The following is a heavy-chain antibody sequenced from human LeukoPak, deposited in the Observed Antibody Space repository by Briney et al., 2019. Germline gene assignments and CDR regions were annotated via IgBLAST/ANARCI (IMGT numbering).Heavy chain of an antibody. CDR1: GFTFSSYG. CDR2: ISYDGSNK. V-gene: IGHV3-30*03. J-gene: IGHJ4*02. Sequence: PGRSLRLSCAASGFTFSSYGMHWVRQAPGKGLEWVAVISYDGSNKYYADSVKGRFTISRDNAKNSLYLQMNSLRAEDTAVYYCAREFGLYGSGSDYWGQGTLVTVSS. D-gene: IGHD3-10*01. CDR3: AREFGLYGSGSDY.